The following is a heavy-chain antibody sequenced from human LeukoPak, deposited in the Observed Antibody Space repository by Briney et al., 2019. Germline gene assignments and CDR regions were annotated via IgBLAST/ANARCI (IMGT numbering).Heavy chain of an antibody. D-gene: IGHD3-22*01. J-gene: IGHJ4*02. V-gene: IGHV1-8*01. CDR2: MNPNSGNT. Sequence: ASVKVSCKASGYTFTIYDINWVRQATGQGIEWMGWMNPNSGNTGYAQKFQGRVTMTRNTSISTAYMELSSLRSEDTAVYYCARGEGYYYDSSGGYWGQGTLVTVSS. CDR3: ARGEGYYYDSSGGY. CDR1: GYTFTIYD.